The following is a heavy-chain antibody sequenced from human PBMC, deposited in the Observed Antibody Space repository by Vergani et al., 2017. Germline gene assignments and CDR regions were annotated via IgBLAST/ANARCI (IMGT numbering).Heavy chain of an antibody. CDR3: ARDPRYCSSTSCSGVDY. D-gene: IGHD2-2*01. J-gene: IGHJ4*02. Sequence: QVQLVQSGAEVKKPGSSVKVSCKASGGTFSSYAISWVRQAPGQGLEWMGGIIPIFGTANYAQKFQGRVTITADESTSTAYMELSSLRSEDTAVYYCARDPRYCSSTSCSGVDYWGQGTLVTVSS. CDR2: IIPIFGTA. CDR1: GGTFSSYA. V-gene: IGHV1-69*12.